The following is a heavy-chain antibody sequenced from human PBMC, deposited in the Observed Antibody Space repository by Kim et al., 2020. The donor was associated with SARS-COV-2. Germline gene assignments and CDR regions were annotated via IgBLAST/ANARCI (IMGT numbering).Heavy chain of an antibody. V-gene: IGHV1-2*02. J-gene: IGHJ4*02. Sequence: ASVKVSCKTSGYTFSNHYIHWVRQAPGQGLEWMAWINPNSDGTNYAQKFQHRVTVTRDTSNNTAYMELSRLRSDDTAIYYCARDEASWPYSSSSGFDFWGQGTLITVSS. D-gene: IGHD6-6*01. CDR3: ARDEASWPYSSSSGFDF. CDR1: GYTFSNHY. CDR2: INPNSDGT.